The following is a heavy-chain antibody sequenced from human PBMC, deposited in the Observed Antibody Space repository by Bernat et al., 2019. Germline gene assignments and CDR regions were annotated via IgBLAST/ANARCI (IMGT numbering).Heavy chain of an antibody. J-gene: IGHJ4*02. CDR3: ARAGALTSFYFEY. CDR1: GFTVSSNY. V-gene: IGHV3-53*01. Sequence: EVQLVESGGGLVQPGGSLRLSCVASGFTVSSNYMSWVRQAPGKGLEWVSLIYSDGSTYYVDSVKGRFTISTDNSKNMLYLQMSSLRAEDTAFYYCARAGALTSFYFEYWGQGTLVTVSS. D-gene: IGHD7-27*01. CDR2: IYSDGST.